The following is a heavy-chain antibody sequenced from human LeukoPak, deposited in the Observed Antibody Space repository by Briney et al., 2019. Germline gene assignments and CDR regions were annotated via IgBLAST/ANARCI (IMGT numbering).Heavy chain of an antibody. J-gene: IGHJ4*02. CDR2: ISYDGSNK. Sequence: PGGSLRLSCAASGFTFSSYAMHWVRQAPGKGLEWVAVISYDGSNKYYADSVKGRFTISRDNSKNTLYLQMNSLRAEDTAVYYCARDHPMVRGVIHYWGQGTLVTVSP. D-gene: IGHD3-10*01. CDR3: ARDHPMVRGVIHY. CDR1: GFTFSSYA. V-gene: IGHV3-30-3*01.